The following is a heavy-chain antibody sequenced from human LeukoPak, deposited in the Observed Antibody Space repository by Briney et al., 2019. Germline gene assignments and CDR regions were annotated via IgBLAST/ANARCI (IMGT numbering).Heavy chain of an antibody. V-gene: IGHV4-59*01. CDR1: GGSISSYY. Sequence: SETLSLTCIVSGGSISSYYWSWIRQPPGKGLEWIGYIYYRGTTNYNPSLKSRVTISVDTSKNQFSLNLSSVTAADTAVYYCVRVLGYCSAGTCYPRFDPWGQGTLVTVSS. CDR2: IYYRGTT. J-gene: IGHJ5*02. D-gene: IGHD2-15*01. CDR3: VRVLGYCSAGTCYPRFDP.